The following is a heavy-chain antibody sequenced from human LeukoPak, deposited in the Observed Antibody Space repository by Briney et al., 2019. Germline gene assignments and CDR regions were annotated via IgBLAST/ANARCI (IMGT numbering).Heavy chain of an antibody. CDR2: ISPSSNYK. CDR1: GFTLSAYS. CDR3: ARAPPGWYNPIDY. V-gene: IGHV3-21*01. D-gene: IGHD1-1*01. J-gene: IGHJ4*02. Sequence: GGSLRLSCAASGFTLSAYSMNWVRQAPGKGLEWVSYISPSSNYKYYADSLKGRITISRDNAKNSLYLQMNSLRAEDTAVYYCARAPPGWYNPIDYWGQGTLVTVSS.